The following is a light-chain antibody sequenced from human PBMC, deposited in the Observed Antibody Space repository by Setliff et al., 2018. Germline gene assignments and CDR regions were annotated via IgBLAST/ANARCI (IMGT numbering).Light chain of an antibody. CDR2: DVS. J-gene: IGLJ3*02. CDR3: FSYARPTSWV. Sequence: QSALAQPASVSGSPGQSITISCTGTSSDVGAYNYVSWYQQHPGEVPKLIIYDVSERPSGVSHRFSGSKSGNTASLTISGLQAEDEADYYCFSYARPTSWVFGGGTKSPS. CDR1: SSDVGAYNY. V-gene: IGLV2-14*03.